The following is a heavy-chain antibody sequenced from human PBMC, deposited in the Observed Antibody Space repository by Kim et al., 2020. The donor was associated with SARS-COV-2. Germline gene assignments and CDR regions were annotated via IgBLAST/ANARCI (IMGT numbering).Heavy chain of an antibody. CDR1: TITFSNFY. CDR3: ARDRSLKD. Sequence: GGSLRLSCTDSTITFSNFYMNWIRQAPGRGLEWISHISNTGTTTYYADSVEGRFTISRDNARNSVYLQMNSLRAEDTALYYCARDRSLKDWGQGTLVTVSS. CDR2: ISNTGTTT. V-gene: IGHV3-11*04. J-gene: IGHJ4*02.